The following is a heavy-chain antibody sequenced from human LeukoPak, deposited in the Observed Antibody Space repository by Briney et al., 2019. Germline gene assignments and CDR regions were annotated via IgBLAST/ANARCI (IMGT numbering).Heavy chain of an antibody. Sequence: GGSLRLSCAASGFTFKLYAMSWVRQAPGLGLEWVSGISGSGDTTYYADSVKGRFTISRDNAKNSLYLQMNTLRAEDTAVYYCARGLGFWGQGTLVTVSS. CDR2: ISGSGDTT. V-gene: IGHV3-23*01. J-gene: IGHJ4*02. CDR1: GFTFKLYA. D-gene: IGHD6-25*01. CDR3: ARGLGF.